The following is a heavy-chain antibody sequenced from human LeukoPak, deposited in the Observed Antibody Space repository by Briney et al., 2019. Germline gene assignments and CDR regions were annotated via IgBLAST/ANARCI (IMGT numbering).Heavy chain of an antibody. CDR1: GFTFSSYA. Sequence: PGGSLRLSCAASGFTFSSYAMHWVRQAPGKGLEWVAVISYDGSNKYYADPVKGRFTISRDNSKNTLYLQMNSLRAEDTAVYYCARDHGYTNSWYFDYWGQGTLVTVSS. CDR2: ISYDGSNK. D-gene: IGHD6-13*01. V-gene: IGHV3-30-3*01. J-gene: IGHJ4*02. CDR3: ARDHGYTNSWYFDY.